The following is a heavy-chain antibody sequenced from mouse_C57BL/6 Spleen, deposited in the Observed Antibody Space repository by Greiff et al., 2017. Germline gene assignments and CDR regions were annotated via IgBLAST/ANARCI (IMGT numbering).Heavy chain of an antibody. CDR1: GFTFSDYG. CDR3: ARDDYDWFAY. J-gene: IGHJ3*01. Sequence: EVQLVESGGGLVKPGGSLTLSCAASGFTFSDYGMHWVRQAPEKGLEWVAYISSGRSTIYYADTVKGRFTISRDNAKNTLFLQMTSLRSEDTAMYYCARDDYDWFAYWGQGTLVTVSA. CDR2: ISSGRSTI. V-gene: IGHV5-17*01. D-gene: IGHD2-4*01.